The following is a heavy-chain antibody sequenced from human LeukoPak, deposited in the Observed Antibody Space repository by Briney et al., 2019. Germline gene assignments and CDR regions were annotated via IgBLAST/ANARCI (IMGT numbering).Heavy chain of an antibody. D-gene: IGHD6-6*01. Sequence: PGGSLRLSCAASGFTFSSYWMSWVRQAPGKGRGWVANIKQDGSEKYYVDSVKGRFTISRDNAKNSLYLQMNSLRAEDTAVYYCARVYRSSSGYCFDYWGQGTLVTVSS. CDR1: GFTFSSYW. V-gene: IGHV3-7*01. CDR2: IKQDGSEK. J-gene: IGHJ4*02. CDR3: ARVYRSSSGYCFDY.